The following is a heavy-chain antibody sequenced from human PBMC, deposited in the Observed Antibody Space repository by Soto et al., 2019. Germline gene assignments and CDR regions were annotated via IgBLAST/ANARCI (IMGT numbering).Heavy chain of an antibody. CDR1: GDSVSSYY. CDR3: ARGRRSPTVYYGLDV. Sequence: QVQLQESGPGLVKPSETLSLTCSVSGDSVSSYYWSWIRQPPGKGLEWIGYVYYDGSTNYNPSLGTRVPISIGTSKNQVSLKLNSVTAADTAVYHCARGRRSPTVYYGLDVWGQGTTVAVSS. D-gene: IGHD1-26*01. CDR2: VYYDGST. J-gene: IGHJ6*02. V-gene: IGHV4-59*02.